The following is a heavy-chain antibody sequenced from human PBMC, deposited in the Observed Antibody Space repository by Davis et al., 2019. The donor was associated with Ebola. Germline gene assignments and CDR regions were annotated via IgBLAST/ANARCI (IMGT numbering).Heavy chain of an antibody. CDR2: ISTRSGNI. Sequence: PGGSLRLSCAASGFNFGNYNMIWVRQVPGKGLEWVSSISTRSGNIYYADSVKGRFTVSRDNAENALYLRINSLRAEDTAMYFCARVDTKCKDMICYDDFDYWGRGTLVTVSS. CDR3: ARVDTKCKDMICYDDFDY. D-gene: IGHD3/OR15-3a*01. CDR1: GFNFGNYN. V-gene: IGHV3-21*06. J-gene: IGHJ4*02.